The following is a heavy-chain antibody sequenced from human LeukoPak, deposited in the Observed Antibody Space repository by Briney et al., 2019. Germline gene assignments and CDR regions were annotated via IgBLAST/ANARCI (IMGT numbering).Heavy chain of an antibody. V-gene: IGHV1-18*01. J-gene: IGHJ6*03. CDR2: ISAYNGNT. Sequence: ASVKVSCKASGYTFTSYGISWVRQAPGQGLEWMGWISAYNGNTNYAQKLQGRVTMTTDTSTSTAYMELRSLRSDDTVVYYCARNLPQIPGLLWFGESYYYYYMDVWGKGTTVTVSS. CDR3: ARNLPQIPGLLWFGESYYYYYMDV. CDR1: GYTFTSYG. D-gene: IGHD3-10*01.